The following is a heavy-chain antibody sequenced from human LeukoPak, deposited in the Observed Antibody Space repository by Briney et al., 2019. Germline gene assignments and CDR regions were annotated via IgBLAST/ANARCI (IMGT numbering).Heavy chain of an antibody. Sequence: GGSLRLSCAASGFTFSSYWMSWVRQAPGKGLEWVANIKQDGSEKYYVDSVKGRFTISRDNAKNSLYLQMNSLRAEDTAVYYCAKDYHYYYYYGMDVWGQGTTVTVS. V-gene: IGHV3-7*01. CDR3: AKDYHYYYYYGMDV. D-gene: IGHD3-22*01. CDR1: GFTFSSYW. CDR2: IKQDGSEK. J-gene: IGHJ6*02.